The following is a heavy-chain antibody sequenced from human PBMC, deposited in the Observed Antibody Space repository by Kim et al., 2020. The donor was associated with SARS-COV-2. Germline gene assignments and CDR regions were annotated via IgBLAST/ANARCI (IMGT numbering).Heavy chain of an antibody. CDR2: ISSSSSYI. Sequence: GGSLRLSCAASGFTFSSYSMNWVRQAPGKGLEWVSSISSSSSYIYYADSVKGRFTISRDNAKNSLYLQMNSLRAEDTAVYYCAGDEGGDGYTVSDYWGQGTLVTVSS. CDR3: AGDEGGDGYTVSDY. V-gene: IGHV3-21*01. D-gene: IGHD5-12*01. CDR1: GFTFSSYS. J-gene: IGHJ4*02.